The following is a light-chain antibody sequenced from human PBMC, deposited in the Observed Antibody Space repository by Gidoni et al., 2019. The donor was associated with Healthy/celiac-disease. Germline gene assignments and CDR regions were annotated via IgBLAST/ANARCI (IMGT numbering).Light chain of an antibody. J-gene: IGKJ1*01. CDR2: AAS. V-gene: IGKV1-9*01. Sequence: DIQLTQSPSFLSASVGDRVTITCRASQGISGYLAWYQQKPGKAPKLLIDAASTLQSGVPSRFSGSGSGTEFTLTISSLQPEDFATYYCQQFNSYPRTFXQXTKVEIK. CDR1: QGISGY. CDR3: QQFNSYPRT.